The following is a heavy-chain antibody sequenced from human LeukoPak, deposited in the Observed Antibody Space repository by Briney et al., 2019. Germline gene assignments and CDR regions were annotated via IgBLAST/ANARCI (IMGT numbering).Heavy chain of an antibody. CDR3: TRGSTGTTSNYMDV. CDR1: GFTFSNYW. D-gene: IGHD1-7*01. Sequence: GGSLRLSCAASGFTFSNYWMHWVRQAPGKGLVWVSRINSAGSDTTYADSVKGRFTFSRDNAKNMLYLQMNSLRAEDTAVYYCTRGSTGTTSNYMDVWGKGTTVTVSS. V-gene: IGHV3-74*01. CDR2: INSAGSDT. J-gene: IGHJ6*03.